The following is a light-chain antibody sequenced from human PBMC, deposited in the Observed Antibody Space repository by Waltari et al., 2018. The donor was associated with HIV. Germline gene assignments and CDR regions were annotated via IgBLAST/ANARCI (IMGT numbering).Light chain of an antibody. V-gene: IGLV1-36*01. J-gene: IGLJ2*01. Sequence: QSVLTQPPSVSEAPRQRVTISCSGSSSNIGINAVNWYQPRPGKAPKHLSDYDDLLPSGVSDRCSGSKPGTSASLAISGLQSEDEADYYCGAAWDDSLNGPVFGGGTKLTVL. CDR1: SSNIGINA. CDR3: GAAWDDSLNGPV. CDR2: YDD.